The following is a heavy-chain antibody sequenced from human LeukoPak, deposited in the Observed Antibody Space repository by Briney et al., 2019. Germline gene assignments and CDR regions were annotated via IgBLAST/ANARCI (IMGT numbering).Heavy chain of an antibody. J-gene: IGHJ6*02. CDR3: ARAVEDIVVVVAAIGYYYYGMDV. V-gene: IGHV3-48*04. CDR1: GFTFSSYS. D-gene: IGHD2-15*01. Sequence: GGSLRLSCAASGFTFSSYSMNWVRQAPGKGLEWVSYISSSSSTIYYADSVKGRFTISRDNAKNSLYLQMNSLRAEDTAVYYCARAVEDIVVVVAAIGYYYYGMDVWAKGPRSPSP. CDR2: ISSSSSTI.